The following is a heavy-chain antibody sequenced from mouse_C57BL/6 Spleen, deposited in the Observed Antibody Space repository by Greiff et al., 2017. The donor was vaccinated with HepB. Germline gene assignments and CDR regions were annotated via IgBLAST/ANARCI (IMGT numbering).Heavy chain of an antibody. V-gene: IGHV1-4*01. Sequence: VQLQQSGAELARPGASVKMSCKASGYTFTSYTMHWVKQRPGQGLEWIGYINPSSGYTKYNQKFKDKATLTADKSSSTAYMQLSSLTSEDSAVYYCARINYNAMDYWGQGTSVTVSS. J-gene: IGHJ4*01. CDR3: ARINYNAMDY. CDR1: GYTFTSYT. CDR2: INPSSGYT.